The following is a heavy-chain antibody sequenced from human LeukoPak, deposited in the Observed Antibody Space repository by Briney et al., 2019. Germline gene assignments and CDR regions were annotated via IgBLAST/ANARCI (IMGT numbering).Heavy chain of an antibody. J-gene: IGHJ4*02. Sequence: PGGSLRLSCAASGFSFSTYGMHWVRQAPGKGLEWVAFIRYDGINKFYADSVKGRFTISRDTSKNTLFLEMSSLRADDMAVYYCAKSHVIASYVGDYWGQGTLVTVSS. CDR2: IRYDGINK. V-gene: IGHV3-30*02. CDR1: GFSFSTYG. CDR3: AKSHVIASYVGDY. D-gene: IGHD2-21*01.